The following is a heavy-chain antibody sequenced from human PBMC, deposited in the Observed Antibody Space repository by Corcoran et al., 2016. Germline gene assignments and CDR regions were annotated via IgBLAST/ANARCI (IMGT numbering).Heavy chain of an antibody. D-gene: IGHD6-19*01. J-gene: IGHJ4*02. CDR1: GFTFSSYS. V-gene: IGHV3-21*01. CDR2: ISSSSSYI. Sequence: EVQLVESGGGLVKPGGSLRLSCAASGFTFSSYSMNWVRQAPGKGLEWVSSISSSSSYIYYADSVKGRFTISRDNAKNSLYLQMNSLRAEDTAVYYCAGDAVAGRTSGLDYWGQGTLVTVSS. CDR3: AGDAVAGRTSGLDY.